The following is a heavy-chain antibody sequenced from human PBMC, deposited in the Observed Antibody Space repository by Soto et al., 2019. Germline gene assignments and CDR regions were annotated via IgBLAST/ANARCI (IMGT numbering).Heavy chain of an antibody. CDR2: IDPADSET. Sequence: HGESLKISCKGSGNSFITYWIAWVRQKPGKGLEWMGIIDPADSETKYSPSFQGQVTISADKSIKTAYLQWSSLKASDTAMYYCARLGQGGYVQGMDVWGQGTTVTVSS. D-gene: IGHD5-12*01. V-gene: IGHV5-51*01. CDR3: ARLGQGGYVQGMDV. CDR1: GNSFITYW. J-gene: IGHJ6*02.